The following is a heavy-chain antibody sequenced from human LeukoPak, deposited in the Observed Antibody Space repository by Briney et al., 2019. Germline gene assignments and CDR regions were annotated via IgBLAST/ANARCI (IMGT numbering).Heavy chain of an antibody. CDR1: GFTFSSYT. J-gene: IGHJ4*02. CDR3: AKDLGYGNIGLYHYFDY. CDR2: IGGSSTNI. V-gene: IGHV3-21*06. D-gene: IGHD2/OR15-2a*01. Sequence: GGSLRLSCAASGFTFSSYTMNWVRQAPGKGLEWASSIGGSSTNIYYADSVKGRFTISRDNAKNSLYLQVNSLRAEDTAVYYCAKDLGYGNIGLYHYFDYWGQGALVTVSS.